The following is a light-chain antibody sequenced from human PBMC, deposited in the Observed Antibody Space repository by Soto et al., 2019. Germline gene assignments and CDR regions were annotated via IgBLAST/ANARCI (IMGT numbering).Light chain of an antibody. J-gene: IGLJ3*02. Sequence: QSVLTQPPSVSGAPGQRVTISCTGSSSNIGAGYDVHWYQQLPGTAPKLLIYGNSNRPSGVPDRFSGSKSGTSASLAITGLXAEDEADYYCQSYDSSLRGRVFGGGTKLTVL. V-gene: IGLV1-40*01. CDR3: QSYDSSLRGRV. CDR2: GNS. CDR1: SSNIGAGYD.